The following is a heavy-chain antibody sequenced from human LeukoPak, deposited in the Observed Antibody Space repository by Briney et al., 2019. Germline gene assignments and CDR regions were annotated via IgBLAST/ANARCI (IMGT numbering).Heavy chain of an antibody. CDR1: GYTFTGYY. CDR2: INPNSGGT. V-gene: IGHV1-2*02. CDR3: ARHNIASDGARLFDF. Sequence: GASVTVSCKASGYTFTGYYMHWVRQAPGQGLEWMGWINPNSGGTNYAQKFQGRVTMTRDTSISTAYMELSRLRSDDTAVYYCARHNIASDGARLFDFWGRGTLVAVSS. D-gene: IGHD4-17*01. J-gene: IGHJ4*02.